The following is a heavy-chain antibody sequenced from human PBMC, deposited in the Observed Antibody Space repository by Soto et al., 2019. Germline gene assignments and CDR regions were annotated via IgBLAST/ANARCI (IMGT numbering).Heavy chain of an antibody. J-gene: IGHJ6*02. Sequence: PGGSLRLSCAASGFTFSNAWMSWVRQAPGKGLEWVGRIKSKTDGGTTDYAAPVKGRFTISRDDSKNTLYLQMNSLKTEDTAVYYCTTGVSLLPVYYYYGMDVWGQGNTVTVTS. V-gene: IGHV3-15*01. CDR3: TTGVSLLPVYYYYGMDV. CDR1: GFTFSNAW. D-gene: IGHD3-22*01. CDR2: IKSKTDGGTT.